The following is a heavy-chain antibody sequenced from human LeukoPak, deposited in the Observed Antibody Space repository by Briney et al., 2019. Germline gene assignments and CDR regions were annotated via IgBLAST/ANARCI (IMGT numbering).Heavy chain of an antibody. CDR2: ISSSSSTI. V-gene: IGHV3-48*02. CDR1: KFTFSDYS. J-gene: IGHJ4*02. CDR3: ARYVDTTMLT. D-gene: IGHD5-18*01. Sequence: PGGSLSLSCAASKFTFSDYSMSWVRMAPGKGLEWVSYISSSSSTIYYADSVKGRFTISRDNAKNSLYLQMNSLRDEDTAVYYCARYVDTTMLTWGQGTLVTVSS.